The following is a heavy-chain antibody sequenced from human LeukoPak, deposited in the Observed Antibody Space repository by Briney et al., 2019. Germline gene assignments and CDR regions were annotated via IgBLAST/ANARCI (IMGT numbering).Heavy chain of an antibody. CDR1: GITFKNHA. D-gene: IGHD3-9*01. V-gene: IGHV3-21*01. Sequence: GGSLRLSCAASGITFKNHAMDWVRPAPGKGLEWVSSIGPTSEYVFYADSLKGRFTMSRDNADSSLYLQMNSLRAEDTAIYYCARFETAHYSDAFDIWGQGTMVTVSS. J-gene: IGHJ3*02. CDR2: IGPTSEYV. CDR3: ARFETAHYSDAFDI.